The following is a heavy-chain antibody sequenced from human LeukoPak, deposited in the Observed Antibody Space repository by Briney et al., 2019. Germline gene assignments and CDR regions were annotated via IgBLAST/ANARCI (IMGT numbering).Heavy chain of an antibody. CDR2: IKHDGSEK. V-gene: IGHV3-7*01. CDR3: ARGKAFEI. J-gene: IGHJ3*02. CDR1: GFTFSSYA. Sequence: PGGSLRLSCAASGFTFSSYAMSWVRQAPGKGLEWVANIKHDGSEKYSVDSVKGRFTISRDNAENSLYLQMNSLRAEDTAVYYCARGKAFEIWGQGTMVTVSS.